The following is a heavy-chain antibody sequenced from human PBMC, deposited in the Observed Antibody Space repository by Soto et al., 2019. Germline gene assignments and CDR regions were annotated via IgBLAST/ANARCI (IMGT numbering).Heavy chain of an antibody. D-gene: IGHD5-18*01. V-gene: IGHV3-30-3*01. CDR2: ISYDGSNK. J-gene: IGHJ4*02. CDR3: ARDMGWDTAIHFDY. CDR1: GFTFSSYA. Sequence: PGGSLRLSCAASGFTFSSYAMHWVRQAPGKGLEWVAVISYDGSNKYYADSVKGRFTISRDNSKNTLYLQMNSLRAEDTAVYYCARDMGWDTAIHFDYWGQGTLVTVSS.